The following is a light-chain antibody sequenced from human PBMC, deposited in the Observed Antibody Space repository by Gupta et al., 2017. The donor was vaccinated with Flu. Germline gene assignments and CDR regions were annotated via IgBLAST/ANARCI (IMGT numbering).Light chain of an antibody. CDR1: QDISKV. Sequence: DIQMTQSQSPVSASLGDRVTITCRASQDISKVLAWYQQKPGKAPKLLIYYASSMGSGVPSRFSGSGSGTDFTLTISSLQPEDFATYYCQQANSCPFTFGHGTKVDVK. CDR3: QQANSCPFT. CDR2: YAS. J-gene: IGKJ3*01. V-gene: IGKV1-12*01.